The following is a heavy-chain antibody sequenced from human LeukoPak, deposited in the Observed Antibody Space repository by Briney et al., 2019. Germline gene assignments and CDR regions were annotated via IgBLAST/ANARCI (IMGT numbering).Heavy chain of an antibody. D-gene: IGHD6-19*01. V-gene: IGHV3-33*08. CDR2: IWYDGSNK. J-gene: IGHJ4*02. CDR1: GFTFSTFL. CDR3: ARKLEQWLVDY. Sequence: PGGSLRLSCAASGFTFSTFLMSWVRQAPGKGLEWVAVIWYDGSNKYYADSVKGRFTISRDNSKNTLYLQMNSLRAEDTAVYYCARKLEQWLVDYWGQGTLVTVSS.